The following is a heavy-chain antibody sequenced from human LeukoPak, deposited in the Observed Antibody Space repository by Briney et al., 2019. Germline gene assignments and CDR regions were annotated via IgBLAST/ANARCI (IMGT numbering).Heavy chain of an antibody. CDR3: ARGRGVVVPAANWYFDL. J-gene: IGHJ2*01. V-gene: IGHV4-39*07. CDR1: GGSISSGSYY. D-gene: IGHD2-2*01. Sequence: PSETLSLTCTVSGGSISSGSYYWSWIRQPPGKGLEWIGEINHSGSTNYNPSLKSRVTISVDTSKNQFSLKLSSVTAADTAVYYCARGRGVVVPAANWYFDLWGRGTLVTVSS. CDR2: INHSGST.